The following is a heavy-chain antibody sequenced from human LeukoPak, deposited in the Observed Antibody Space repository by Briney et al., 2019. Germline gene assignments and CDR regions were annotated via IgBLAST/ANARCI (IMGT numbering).Heavy chain of an antibody. CDR2: ISYDGSNK. J-gene: IGHJ4*02. D-gene: IGHD2-2*01. V-gene: IGHV3-30*18. CDR3: AKAYGYCTTTSCSHEEFDY. Sequence: GGSLRLSCAASGFTFSNYGMHWVRQAPGKGLEWVAVISYDGSNKYYADPVKGRFVIFRDNSKNTLYLQINSLRAEDTTVYYCAKAYGYCTTTSCSHEEFDYWGQGTLVTVSS. CDR1: GFTFSNYG.